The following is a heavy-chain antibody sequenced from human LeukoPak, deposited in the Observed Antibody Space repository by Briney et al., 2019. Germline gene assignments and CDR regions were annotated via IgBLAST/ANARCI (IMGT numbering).Heavy chain of an antibody. D-gene: IGHD2-2*01. CDR1: GFTFSSYW. CDR3: ARPRGCGSSRCNNFDY. J-gene: IGHJ4*02. CDR2: IKQDGSEK. Sequence: GGSLRLSCAASGFTFSSYWMSWVRQAPGKGLEWVANIKQDGSEKYYVDSVKGRFTISRDNAKKSLYLQMNSLRAEDTAVYYCARPRGCGSSRCNNFDYWGQGTLVTVSS. V-gene: IGHV3-7*01.